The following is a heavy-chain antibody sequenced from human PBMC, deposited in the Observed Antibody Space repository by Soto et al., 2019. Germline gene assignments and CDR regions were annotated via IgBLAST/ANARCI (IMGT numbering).Heavy chain of an antibody. D-gene: IGHD6-25*01. J-gene: IGHJ4*02. CDR3: ARRKERSGPHYFDS. CDR1: GYTFITYD. V-gene: IGHV1-8*01. CDR2: MNPYNGNA. Sequence: ASVKVSCKASGYTFITYDIHWVRQATGQGLEWMGWMNPYNGNAGYAQKFQGRVTMTRNTSISTAYMELSSLRSEDTAVYFCARRKERSGPHYFDSWGQGTLVPVYS.